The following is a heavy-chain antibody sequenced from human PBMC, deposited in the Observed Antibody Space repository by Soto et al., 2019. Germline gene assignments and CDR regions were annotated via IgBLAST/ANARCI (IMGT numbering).Heavy chain of an antibody. Sequence: ASVKVSCKASGGTFSSYTISWVRQAPGQGLEWMGRIIPILGIANYAQKFQGRVTITADKSTSTAYMELSSLRSEDTAVYYCARVLLLGRPRVNSIDIRGQGTMVTRSS. V-gene: IGHV1-69*02. CDR2: IIPILGIA. J-gene: IGHJ3*02. D-gene: IGHD2-21*01. CDR1: GGTFSSYT. CDR3: ARVLLLGRPRVNSIDI.